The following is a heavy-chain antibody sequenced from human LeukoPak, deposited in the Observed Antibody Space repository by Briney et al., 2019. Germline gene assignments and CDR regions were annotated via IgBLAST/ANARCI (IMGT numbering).Heavy chain of an antibody. CDR1: GGSFSGYY. CDR2: INHSGST. Sequence: SETLSLTCAVYGGSFSGYYWSWIRQPPGKGLEWIGEINHSGSTNYNPSLKSRVTISVDTSKNQFSLKLSSVTAADTAVYYCVRGRGAVAGFYFDYWGQGTLVTVSS. V-gene: IGHV4-34*01. D-gene: IGHD6-19*01. CDR3: VRGRGAVAGFYFDY. J-gene: IGHJ4*02.